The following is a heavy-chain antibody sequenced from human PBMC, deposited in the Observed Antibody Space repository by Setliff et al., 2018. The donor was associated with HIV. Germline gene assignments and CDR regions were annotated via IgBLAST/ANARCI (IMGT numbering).Heavy chain of an antibody. Sequence: VASVKVSCKTSGYTFSGYYLHWVRRAPGRGLEWMGWINPNSGATNYARNFQGRVTMTRDTSISTAYMDLSSLTSDDTTVYYCALASIVSTARWNHWGRGTLVTVSS. J-gene: IGHJ4*02. D-gene: IGHD1-26*01. CDR1: GYTFSGYY. CDR2: INPNSGAT. V-gene: IGHV1-2*02. CDR3: ALASIVSTARWNH.